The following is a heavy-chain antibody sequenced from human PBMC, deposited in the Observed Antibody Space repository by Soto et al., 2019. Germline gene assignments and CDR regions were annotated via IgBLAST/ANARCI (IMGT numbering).Heavy chain of an antibody. D-gene: IGHD4-17*01. CDR3: ARHNDYGDFAYNWFDP. Sequence: QVQLQESGPGLVKPSETLSLTCTVSGGSISSYYWSWIRQPPGKGLEWIGYIYYSGSTNYNPSLKSRVTISVDTSKNQFSLKLSSVTAADTAVYYCARHNDYGDFAYNWFDPWGQGTLVTVSS. J-gene: IGHJ5*02. CDR2: IYYSGST. CDR1: GGSISSYY. V-gene: IGHV4-59*08.